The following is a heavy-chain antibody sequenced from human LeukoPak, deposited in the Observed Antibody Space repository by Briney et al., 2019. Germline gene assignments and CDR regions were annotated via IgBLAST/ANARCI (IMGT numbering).Heavy chain of an antibody. CDR3: ARDYYYDSSGYFYYYGMDV. V-gene: IGHV3-30*03. Sequence: GGSLRLSCAASGFTFSSYSMNWVRQAPGKGLEWVAVISYDGSNKYYADSVKGRFTISRDNSKNTLYLQMNSLRAEDTAVYYCARDYYYDSSGYFYYYGMDVWGQGTTVTVSS. J-gene: IGHJ6*02. D-gene: IGHD3-22*01. CDR2: ISYDGSNK. CDR1: GFTFSSYS.